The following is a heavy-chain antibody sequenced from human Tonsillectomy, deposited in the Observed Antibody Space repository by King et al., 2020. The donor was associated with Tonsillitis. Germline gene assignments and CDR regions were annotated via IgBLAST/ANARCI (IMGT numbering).Heavy chain of an antibody. V-gene: IGHV1-18*01. CDR2: ISAYNGNT. J-gene: IGHJ3*02. D-gene: IGHD6-13*01. CDR3: ARDRGLYSRGDASDI. Sequence: QLVQSGVEVKKPGASVKVSCKASGYTFTNYGISWVRQAPGQGLEWMGGISAYNGNTDYAQTLQGRVTVTTDTSTSTAYMEVRSLRSDDTAVYYCARDRGLYSRGDASDIWGQGTLVTVSS. CDR1: GYTFTNYG.